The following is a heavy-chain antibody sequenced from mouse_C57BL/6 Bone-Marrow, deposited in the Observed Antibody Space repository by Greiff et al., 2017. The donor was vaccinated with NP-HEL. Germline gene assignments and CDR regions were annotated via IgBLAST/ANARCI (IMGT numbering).Heavy chain of an antibody. J-gene: IGHJ3*01. CDR1: GYTFTDHT. V-gene: IGHV1-78*01. CDR2: IYPRDGST. CDR3: ATDYYGSSPWFAY. D-gene: IGHD1-1*01. Sequence: QVQLQQSDAELVKPGASVKISCKVSGYTFTDHTIHWMKQRPEQGLEWIGYIYPRDGSTKYNEKFKGKATLTADKSYSTAYMQLNSLTSEDSAVYFCATDYYGSSPWFAYWGQGTLVTVSA.